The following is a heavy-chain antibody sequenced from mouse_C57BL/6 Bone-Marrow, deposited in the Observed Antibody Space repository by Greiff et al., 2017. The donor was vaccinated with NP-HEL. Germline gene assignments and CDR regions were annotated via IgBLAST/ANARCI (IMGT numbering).Heavy chain of an antibody. CDR1: GYTFTDYN. CDR3: ARVRRRDYAMDY. Sequence: VQLKQSGPELVKPGASVKIPCKASGYTFTDYNMDWVKQSHGKSLEWIGDINPNNGGTIYNQKFKGKATLTVDKSSSTAYMELRSLTSEDTAVYYCARVRRRDYAMDYWGQGTSVTVSS. CDR2: INPNNGGT. D-gene: IGHD2-14*01. V-gene: IGHV1-18*01. J-gene: IGHJ4*01.